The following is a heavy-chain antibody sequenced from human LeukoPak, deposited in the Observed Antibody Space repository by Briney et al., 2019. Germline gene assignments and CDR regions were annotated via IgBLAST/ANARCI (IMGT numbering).Heavy chain of an antibody. CDR3: AKARGYSDF. V-gene: IGHV3-43*02. CDR1: GFTFDDYA. D-gene: IGHD5-12*01. J-gene: IGHJ4*02. CDR2: ISGDGGDT. Sequence: PGGSLRLSCAASGFTFDDYAMHWVRHAPGKGLEWVCLISGDGGDTLYAGSVKGRFTITRDNSKKSLYLQMNSLRTEDTAFYYCAKARGYSDFWGQGTLVTVSS.